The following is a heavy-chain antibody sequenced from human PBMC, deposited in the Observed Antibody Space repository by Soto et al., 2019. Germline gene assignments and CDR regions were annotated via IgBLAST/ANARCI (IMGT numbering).Heavy chain of an antibody. D-gene: IGHD3-22*01. CDR3: ARGFQYDSSGYYYADYFDY. J-gene: IGHJ4*02. CDR1: GFTVSSNY. V-gene: IGHV3-53*02. Sequence: EVQLVETGGGLIQPGGSLRLSCAASGFTVSSNYMSWVRQAPGKGLEWVSVIYSGGSTYYADSVKGRFTISRDNSKNTLYRQMNSLRAEDTAVYYCARGFQYDSSGYYYADYFDYWGQGTLVTVSS. CDR2: IYSGGST.